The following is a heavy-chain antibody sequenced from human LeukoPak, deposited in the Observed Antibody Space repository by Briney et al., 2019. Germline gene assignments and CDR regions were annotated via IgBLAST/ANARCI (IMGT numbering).Heavy chain of an antibody. CDR1: GFTVSSNY. D-gene: IGHD3-3*01. CDR2: IYSGGST. Sequence: GGSLRLSCAASGFTVSSNYMSWVRQAPGKGLEWVSVIYSGGSTYYADSVKGRFTISRDNAKNSLYLQMNSLRAEDTAVYYCARETDYDFWSGSPNSWGQGTLVTVSS. CDR3: ARETDYDFWSGSPNS. J-gene: IGHJ4*02. V-gene: IGHV3-53*05.